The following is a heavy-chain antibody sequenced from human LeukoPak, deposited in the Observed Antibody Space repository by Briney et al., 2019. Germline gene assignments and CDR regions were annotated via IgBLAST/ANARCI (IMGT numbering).Heavy chain of an antibody. CDR1: GFSLRSSE. Sequence: GGSLRLSCAASGFSLRSSEMNWVRQAPGKGPEWVAHINSADNVEYYTDSVWGRFTMSRDNAKDLLYLQMNSLRDEDTAVYYCAKHDSSGWYVFQHWGQGTLVTVSS. CDR2: INSADNVE. J-gene: IGHJ1*01. D-gene: IGHD6-19*01. V-gene: IGHV3-48*03. CDR3: AKHDSSGWYVFQH.